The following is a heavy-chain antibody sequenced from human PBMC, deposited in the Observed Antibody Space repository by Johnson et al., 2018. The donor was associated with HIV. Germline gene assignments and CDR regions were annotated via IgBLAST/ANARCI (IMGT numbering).Heavy chain of an antibody. V-gene: IGHV3-11*04. CDR1: GFTFSDYY. CDR3: ARDAHRTDDAFDI. J-gene: IGHJ3*02. Sequence: QVQLVESGGGLVKPGGSLRLSCAASGFTFSDYYMSWIRQAPGKGLEWLSYISSSGSTIYYSDYVKGRFTISRDNAKNSLYLQMNSLRAEDTAVYYCARDAHRTDDAFDIWGQGTMVTVSS. CDR2: ISSSGSTI. D-gene: IGHD1-14*01.